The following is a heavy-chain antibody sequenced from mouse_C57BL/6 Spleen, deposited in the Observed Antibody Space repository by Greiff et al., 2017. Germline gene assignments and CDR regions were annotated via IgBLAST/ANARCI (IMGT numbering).Heavy chain of an antibody. CDR1: GFTFSSYA. Sequence: EVKLMESGGGLVKPGGSLKLSCAASGFTFSSYAMSWVRQTPEKRLEWVATISDGGSYTYYPDNLKGRFTISRDNAKNNLYLQMSHLKSEDTAMYYCAREGEENYFDDWGKGTTLTVSS. CDR2: ISDGGSYT. J-gene: IGHJ2*01. CDR3: AREGEENYFDD. V-gene: IGHV5-4*01.